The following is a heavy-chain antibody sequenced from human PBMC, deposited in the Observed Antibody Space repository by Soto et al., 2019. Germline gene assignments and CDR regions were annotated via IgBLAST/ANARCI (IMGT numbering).Heavy chain of an antibody. CDR3: ARAEGYCTNGVCYNAFDI. J-gene: IGHJ3*02. CDR1: GGSISSYY. V-gene: IGHV4-4*07. CDR2: IYTSGST. Sequence: SETLSLTCTLSGGSISSYYWSWIRQPAGKGLEWIGRIYTSGSTNYNPSLKSRVTMPVDTSKNQFSLKLSSVTAADTAVYYCARAEGYCTNGVCYNAFDIWGQGTMVTVSS. D-gene: IGHD2-8*01.